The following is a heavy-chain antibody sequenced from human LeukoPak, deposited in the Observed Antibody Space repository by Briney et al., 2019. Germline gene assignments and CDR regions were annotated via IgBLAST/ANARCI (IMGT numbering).Heavy chain of an antibody. V-gene: IGHV3-53*01. CDR1: GFTVSSNY. CDR2: IYSGGST. Sequence: GGSLRLSCAASGFTVSSNYMSWVRQAPGKGLEWVSVIYSGGSTYYADSVKGRFTISRDNSKNTLYLQMNSLRAEDTAVYYCAREKYDSSGYYPANFDYWGQGTLVTVSS. D-gene: IGHD3-22*01. J-gene: IGHJ4*02. CDR3: AREKYDSSGYYPANFDY.